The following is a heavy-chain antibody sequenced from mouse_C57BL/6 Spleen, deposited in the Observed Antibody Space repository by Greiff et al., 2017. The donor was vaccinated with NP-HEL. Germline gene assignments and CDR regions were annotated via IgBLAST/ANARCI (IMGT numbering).Heavy chain of an antibody. D-gene: IGHD2-2*01. CDR1: GYTFTDYY. V-gene: IGHV1-26*01. CDR2: INPNNGGT. Sequence: EVQLQQSGPELVKPGASVKISCKASGYTFTDYYMNWVKQSHGKSLEWIGDINPNNGGTSYNQKFKGKATLTVDKSSSTAYMELRSLTSEDSAVYYCARGIGYYYIDYWGQGTTRTVSS. J-gene: IGHJ2*01. CDR3: ARGIGYYYIDY.